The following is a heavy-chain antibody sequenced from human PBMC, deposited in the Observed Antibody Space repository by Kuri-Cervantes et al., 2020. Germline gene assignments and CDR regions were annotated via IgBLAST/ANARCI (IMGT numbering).Heavy chain of an antibody. Sequence: GESLKLYCASSGFAFSSFWMSWVRQAPGKGLEWVANIKHDGGNKYYLASVKGRFTISRDNTKNSLFLQMNSLGAEDTALYYCAREFRLLWFGELSAIDYWGQGTLVTVSS. D-gene: IGHD3-10*01. CDR1: GFAFSSFW. J-gene: IGHJ4*02. CDR2: IKHDGGNK. V-gene: IGHV3-7*01. CDR3: AREFRLLWFGELSAIDY.